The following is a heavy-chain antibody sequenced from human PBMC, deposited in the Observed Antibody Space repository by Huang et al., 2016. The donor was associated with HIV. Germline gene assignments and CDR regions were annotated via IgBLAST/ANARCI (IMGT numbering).Heavy chain of an antibody. CDR3: AKGGSAAAVLDF. V-gene: IGHV3-30*18. D-gene: IGHD6-13*01. CDR2: ISYDAKTK. J-gene: IGHJ4*02. CDR1: GFTVSSYG. Sequence: QVQLVESGGGVVQPGRSLRISCAASGFTVSSYGMHWVRQAPGKRLEWLAVISYDAKTKYYADSVKGRFSISRDKSKTTVDLQLNSLGLEDTAVYYCAKGGSAAAVLDFWGQGTLVTVSS.